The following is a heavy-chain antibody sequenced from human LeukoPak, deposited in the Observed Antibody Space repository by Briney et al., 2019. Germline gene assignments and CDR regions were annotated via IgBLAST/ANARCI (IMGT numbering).Heavy chain of an antibody. CDR2: IFYSGTT. Sequence: SETLSLTCAVYGGSFSGYYWSWIRQPPGKGLEYIGFIFYSGTTNYNPSLKSRVTISVDTSKNQFSLELSSVTAADTAVYYCARFLRGATNALEIWGQGTMVTVSS. CDR3: ARFLRGATNALEI. D-gene: IGHD1-26*01. V-gene: IGHV4-59*01. J-gene: IGHJ3*02. CDR1: GGSFSGYY.